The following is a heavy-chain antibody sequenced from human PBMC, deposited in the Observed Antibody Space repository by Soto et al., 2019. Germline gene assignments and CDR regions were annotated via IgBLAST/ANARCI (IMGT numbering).Heavy chain of an antibody. J-gene: IGHJ3*02. CDR2: IYYSGST. CDR1: GGSISSSSYY. V-gene: IGHV4-39*01. CDR3: AGRLRSYADAFDI. Sequence: SETLSLTCTVSGGSISSSSYYWGWIRQPPGKGLEWIGSIYYSGSTYYNPSLKSRVTISVDTSKNQFSLKLSPVTAADTAVYYCAGRLRSYADAFDIWGQGTMVTVSS. D-gene: IGHD4-17*01.